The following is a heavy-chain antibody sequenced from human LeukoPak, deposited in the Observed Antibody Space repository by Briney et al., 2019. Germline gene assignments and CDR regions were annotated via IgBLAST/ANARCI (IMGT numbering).Heavy chain of an antibody. D-gene: IGHD6-19*01. CDR3: ARDIAVAGTGAFDT. V-gene: IGHV4-34*01. CDR2: INHSGST. J-gene: IGHJ3*02. CDR1: GGSFSGYY. Sequence: PSETLSLTCVIYGGSFSGYYWSWIRQPPGKGLEWIGEINHSGSTNYSPSLKSRLTLSVDTSKNQFSLKLSSVTAADTAVYYCARDIAVAGTGAFDTWGQGTMVTVSS.